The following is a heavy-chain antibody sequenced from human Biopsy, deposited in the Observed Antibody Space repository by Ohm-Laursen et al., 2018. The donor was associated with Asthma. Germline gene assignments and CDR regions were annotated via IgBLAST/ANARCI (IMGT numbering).Heavy chain of an antibody. CDR3: ARTFHFWSPYHAEHYQL. Sequence: LSLTCAASGFAVSRDHMFWVRQAPGKGLEWVSVIYSGGTSHTADSVRGRFTISRDYSKNTLYLQMHSLRAKDTAVYYCARTFHFWSPYHAEHYQLWGQGTLVTVSS. D-gene: IGHD3-3*02. CDR1: GFAVSRDH. J-gene: IGHJ1*01. CDR2: IYSGGTS. V-gene: IGHV3-53*01.